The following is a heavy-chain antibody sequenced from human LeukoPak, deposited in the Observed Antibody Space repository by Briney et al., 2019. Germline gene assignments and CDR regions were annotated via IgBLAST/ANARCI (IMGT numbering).Heavy chain of an antibody. CDR2: IKQDGSEK. J-gene: IGHJ6*02. CDR3: ARGGILDYYYGMDV. CDR1: GFTFSSYW. Sequence: PGRSLRLSCAASGFTFSSYWMSWVRQAPGKGLEWVANIKQDGSEKYYVDSVKGRFTISRDNAKNSLYLQMNSLRAEDTAVYYCARGGILDYYYGMDVWGQGTTVTVSS. V-gene: IGHV3-7*01.